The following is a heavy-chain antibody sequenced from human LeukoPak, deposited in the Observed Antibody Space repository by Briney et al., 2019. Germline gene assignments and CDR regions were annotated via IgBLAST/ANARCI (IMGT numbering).Heavy chain of an antibody. V-gene: IGHV4-4*09. Sequence: NPSETLSLTCTVSGGSISSYYWSWIRQPPGKGLEWIGYIYTSGSTNYNPSLKSRVTISVDTSKSQFSLKLSSVTAADTAVYYCARHVAYSSGWYVAIDYWGQGTLVTVSP. CDR2: IYTSGST. CDR1: GGSISSYY. D-gene: IGHD6-19*01. CDR3: ARHVAYSSGWYVAIDY. J-gene: IGHJ4*02.